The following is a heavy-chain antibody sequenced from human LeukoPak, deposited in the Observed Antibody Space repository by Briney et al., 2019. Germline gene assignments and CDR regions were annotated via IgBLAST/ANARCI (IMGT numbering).Heavy chain of an antibody. CDR1: GFTFSSYG. CDR3: ARDKVQGSEWGSNFDY. D-gene: IGHD2-15*01. Sequence: PGGSLRLSCAASGFTFSSYGMHWVRQAPGKGLEWVAVISYDGSNKYYADSVKGRFTISRDNSKNTLYLQMNSLRAEDTAVYYCARDKVQGSEWGSNFDYWGQGTLVTVSS. J-gene: IGHJ4*02. CDR2: ISYDGSNK. V-gene: IGHV3-30*03.